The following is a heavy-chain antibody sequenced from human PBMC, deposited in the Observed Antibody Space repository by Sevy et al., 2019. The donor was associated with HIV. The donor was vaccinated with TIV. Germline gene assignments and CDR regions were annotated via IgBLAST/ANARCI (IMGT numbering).Heavy chain of an antibody. Sequence: SETLSLTCTVSGGSVSSYYWSWIRQPAGKGLEWIGRIYPSGRTNYNPSLKSRVTMSVDTSKNQFSLKMGSVTAADTVAYFCARDYYGDYGWVVDYWGQGTLVTVSS. CDR2: IYPSGRT. D-gene: IGHD4-17*01. CDR1: GGSVSSYY. J-gene: IGHJ4*02. CDR3: ARDYYGDYGWVVDY. V-gene: IGHV4-4*07.